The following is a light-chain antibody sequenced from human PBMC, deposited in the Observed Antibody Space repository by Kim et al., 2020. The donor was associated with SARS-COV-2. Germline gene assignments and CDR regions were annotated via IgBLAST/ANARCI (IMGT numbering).Light chain of an antibody. J-gene: IGKJ2*01. V-gene: IGKV3-20*01. CDR2: GVA. Sequence: PGETATLFCRASQSVSGSQLAWYQLKPGQAPRFLVYGVAARATGVPDRFSGSGSETDFTLTISRLEPEDFALYYCQQYGSSPHTFGQGTKLE. CDR1: QSVSGSQ. CDR3: QQYGSSPHT.